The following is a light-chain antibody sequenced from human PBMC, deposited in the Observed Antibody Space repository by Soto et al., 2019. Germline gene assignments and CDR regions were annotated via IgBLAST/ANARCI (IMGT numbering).Light chain of an antibody. Sequence: QSVLTQPASVSGSPGQSITISCTGTSSDVGGYNYVSWYQQHPGKAPKLMIYEVSNRPSGVSNGFSGSKSGNTASLTISGLQSEDEAYYFGISYGSTSTRYVLGTGTKLTVL. V-gene: IGLV2-14*01. CDR1: SSDVGGYNY. CDR2: EVS. J-gene: IGLJ1*01. CDR3: ISYGSTSTRYV.